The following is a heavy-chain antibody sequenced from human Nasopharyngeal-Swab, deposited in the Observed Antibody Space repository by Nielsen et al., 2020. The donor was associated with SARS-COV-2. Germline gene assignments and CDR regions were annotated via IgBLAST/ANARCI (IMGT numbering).Heavy chain of an antibody. V-gene: IGHV4-39*07. CDR2: IYYSGST. J-gene: IGHJ6*02. CDR1: DGSISSSSYY. CDR3: VGSSWYGDYYYYYGMDV. Sequence: SETLSLTCTVPDGSISSSSYYWGSMRQPPGKGLEWIGSIYYSGSTYYNPSLKSRVTLSVDTSKNQFSLKLSSVTAADTAVYYCVGSSWYGDYYYYYGMDVWGQGTTVTVSS. D-gene: IGHD6-13*01.